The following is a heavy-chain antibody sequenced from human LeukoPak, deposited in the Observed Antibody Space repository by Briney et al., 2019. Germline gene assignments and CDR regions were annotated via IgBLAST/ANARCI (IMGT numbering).Heavy chain of an antibody. CDR3: ARDKTTHDAFDI. Sequence: SETLSLTCTVSGGSISSYYWSWIRRPAGKGLEWIGRIYTSGSTNYNPSLKSRVTMSVDTSKNQFSLKLSSVTAADTAVYYCARDKTTHDAFDIWGQGTMVTVSS. J-gene: IGHJ3*02. D-gene: IGHD4-11*01. V-gene: IGHV4-4*07. CDR1: GGSISSYY. CDR2: IYTSGST.